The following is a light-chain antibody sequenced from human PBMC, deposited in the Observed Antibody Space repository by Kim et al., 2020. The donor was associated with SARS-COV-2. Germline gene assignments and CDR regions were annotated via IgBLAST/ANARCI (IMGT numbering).Light chain of an antibody. V-gene: IGLV3-25*03. J-gene: IGLJ2*01. CDR3: QSADSSGTLVV. Sequence: SYELTQPPSVSVSPGQTARITCSGDALPKQYAYWYQQKPGQAPVLVIYKDSERPSGIPERFSGSSSGTTVTLTISGVQAEDEADYYCQSADSSGTLVVFGGGTQLTGL. CDR2: KDS. CDR1: ALPKQY.